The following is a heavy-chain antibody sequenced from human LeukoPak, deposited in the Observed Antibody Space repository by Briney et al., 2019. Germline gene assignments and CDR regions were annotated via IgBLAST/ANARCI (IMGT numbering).Heavy chain of an antibody. J-gene: IGHJ4*02. V-gene: IGHV1-8*01. CDR2: MNPNSGIT. CDR3: ARGLYYYDSNGRTPYDY. CDR1: GYTFISYD. Sequence: ASVKVSCKASGYTFISYDINWVRQATGQGLEWMGWMNPNSGITGYAQKFQGRVSMTRNTSISTAYMELSSLKSEDTAVYYCARGLYYYDSNGRTPYDYWAQGTLVTVSS. D-gene: IGHD3-22*01.